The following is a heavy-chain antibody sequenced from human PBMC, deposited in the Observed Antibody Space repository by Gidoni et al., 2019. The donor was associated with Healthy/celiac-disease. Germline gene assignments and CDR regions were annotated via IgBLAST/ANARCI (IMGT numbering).Heavy chain of an antibody. CDR3: ARGVLVPAAQGNDAFDI. J-gene: IGHJ3*02. Sequence: QVQLVQSGAEVKKPGSSVKVSCKASGGTFSSYAISWVRQAPGQGLEWMGGIIPIFGTANYAQKFQGRVTITADESTSTAYMELSSLRSEDTAVYYCARGVLVPAAQGNDAFDIWGQGTMVTVSS. CDR1: GGTFSSYA. CDR2: IIPIFGTA. D-gene: IGHD2-2*01. V-gene: IGHV1-69*01.